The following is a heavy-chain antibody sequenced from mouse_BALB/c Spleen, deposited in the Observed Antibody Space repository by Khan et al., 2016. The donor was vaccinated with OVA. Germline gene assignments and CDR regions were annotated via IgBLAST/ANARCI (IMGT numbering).Heavy chain of an antibody. CDR1: GYSITSGYS. CDR2: IHYSGTT. J-gene: IGHJ3*01. Sequence: EVQLQESGPDLVKPSQSLSLTCTVTGYSITSGYSWHWIRQSPGNNLEWMGYIHYSGTTNYNPSLKSRISITRDTSKNQFFLQLNSVPTEDTATXYCSILRRTAWFAYWGQWTLVTVSA. CDR3: SILRRTAWFAY. D-gene: IGHD1-1*01. V-gene: IGHV3-1*02.